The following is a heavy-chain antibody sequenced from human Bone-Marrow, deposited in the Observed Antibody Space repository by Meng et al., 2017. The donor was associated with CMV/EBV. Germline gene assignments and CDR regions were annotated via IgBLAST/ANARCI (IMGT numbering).Heavy chain of an antibody. CDR2: IYWNDDK. D-gene: IGHD6-6*01. CDR3: THSPIAARGQADY. V-gene: IGHV2-5*01. J-gene: IGHJ4*02. CDR1: GFSLSASGVG. Sequence: SGPMLVKPTPTLTRTCTFSGFSLSASGVGVGWIRQPPGKALEWLALIYWNDDKRYNPSLKSRLTITKDTSKNQVVLTKTNMDPVDTATYYCTHSPIAARGQADYWGQGNLVPVAS.